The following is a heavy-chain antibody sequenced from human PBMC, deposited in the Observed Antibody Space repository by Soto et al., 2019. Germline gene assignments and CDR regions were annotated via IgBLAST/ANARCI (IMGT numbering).Heavy chain of an antibody. CDR2: IYYSGST. Sequence: PSETLSLTCTVSGGSISSSSYYWGWIRQPPGKGLEWIGSIYYSGSTYYNPSLKIRVTISVDTSKNQFSLKLSSVTAADTAVYYYSSHELVGSTIFSTGDLYDMDVWGKGTTVTVSS. D-gene: IGHD3-3*01. CDR3: SSHELVGSTIFSTGDLYDMDV. CDR1: GGSISSSSYY. J-gene: IGHJ6*03. V-gene: IGHV4-39*01.